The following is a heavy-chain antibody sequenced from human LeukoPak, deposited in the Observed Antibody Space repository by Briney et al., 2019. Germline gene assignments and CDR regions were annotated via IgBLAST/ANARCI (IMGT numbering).Heavy chain of an antibody. CDR2: ISYDGSNK. CDR3: AKDDFGGVIAPGY. Sequence: PGGSLRLSCAASGFTSSSYAMHWVRQAPGKGLEWVAVISYDGSNKYYADSVKGRFTISRDNSKNTLYLQMNSLRAEDTAVYYCAKDDFGGVIAPGYWGQGTLVTVSS. J-gene: IGHJ4*02. D-gene: IGHD3-16*02. V-gene: IGHV3-30-3*01. CDR1: GFTSSSYA.